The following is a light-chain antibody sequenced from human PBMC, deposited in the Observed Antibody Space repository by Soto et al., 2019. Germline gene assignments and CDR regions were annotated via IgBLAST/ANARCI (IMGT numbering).Light chain of an antibody. CDR2: RNN. Sequence: QSVLTQPPSASGTPGQRVTISCSGSSSNIGSNYVYWYQQLPGTAPKLLIYRNNQRPSGVPDRFSGSKSGTSASLAISGLLSEDEADYYCAAWDDSLSGVMFGGGTKLTVL. CDR1: SSNIGSNY. J-gene: IGLJ3*02. V-gene: IGLV1-47*01. CDR3: AAWDDSLSGVM.